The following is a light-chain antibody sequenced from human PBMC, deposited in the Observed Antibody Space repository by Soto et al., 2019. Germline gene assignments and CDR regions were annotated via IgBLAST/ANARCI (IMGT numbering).Light chain of an antibody. V-gene: IGLV1-47*01. J-gene: IGLJ2*01. Sequence: QSVLTQPPSASGTPGQRVTISCSGSSSNIGSNYAYWYQQLPGTAPKLLIYRNDQRPSGVPDRFSGSKSGTSASLAISGLRSEDEAEYHCVAWDDSLSGPVFGGGTKVTVL. CDR2: RND. CDR1: SSNIGSNY. CDR3: VAWDDSLSGPV.